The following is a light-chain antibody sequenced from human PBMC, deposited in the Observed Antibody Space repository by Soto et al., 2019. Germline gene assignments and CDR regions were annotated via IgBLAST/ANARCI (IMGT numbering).Light chain of an antibody. CDR1: SSDVGGYNY. V-gene: IGLV2-14*01. CDR2: EVS. J-gene: IGLJ1*01. CDR3: NSYTSKPTGV. Sequence: QSALTQPASVSGSPGQSITISCTGTSSDVGGYNYVSWYQQHPGKAPKLIIYEVSNRPSGVSNRFSGSKSGNTASLTISGIQAEDEADYYCNSYTSKPTGVFGNGTKLTVL.